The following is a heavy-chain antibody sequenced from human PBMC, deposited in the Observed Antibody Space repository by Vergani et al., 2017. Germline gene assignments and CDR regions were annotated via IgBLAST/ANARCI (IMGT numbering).Heavy chain of an antibody. CDR3: ARVKYSYGYLDFDY. CDR1: GVSISNSDYY. D-gene: IGHD5-18*01. CDR2: MSDSGDT. Sequence: QVQLQESGPGLVKPSQTLSLTCSVSGVSISNSDYYWTWIRQPPGKGLEWVGSMSDSGDTSYNPSLKSRVTISVDTSKNQFSLKLSSVTAADTAVYYCARVKYSYGYLDFDYWGQGTLVTVSS. J-gene: IGHJ4*02. V-gene: IGHV4-30-4*01.